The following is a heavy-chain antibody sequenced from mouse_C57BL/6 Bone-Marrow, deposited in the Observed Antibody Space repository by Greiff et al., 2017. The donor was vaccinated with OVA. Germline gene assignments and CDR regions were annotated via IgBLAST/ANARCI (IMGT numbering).Heavy chain of an antibody. CDR1: GYTFTDYY. J-gene: IGHJ4*01. V-gene: IGHV1-76*01. Sequence: QVQLKESGAELVRPGASVKLSCKASGYTFTDYYINWVKQRPGQGLEWIARIYPGSGNTYYNEKFKGKATLTAEKSSSTAYMQLSSLTSEDAAVYFCARGTTVVAGSYYAMDYWGQGTSVTVSS. D-gene: IGHD1-1*01. CDR2: IYPGSGNT. CDR3: ARGTTVVAGSYYAMDY.